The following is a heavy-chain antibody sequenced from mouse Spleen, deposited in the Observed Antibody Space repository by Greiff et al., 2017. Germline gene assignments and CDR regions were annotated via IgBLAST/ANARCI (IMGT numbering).Heavy chain of an antibody. J-gene: IGHJ4*01. CDR1: GYTFTSYW. CDR3: AGGGYAMDY. Sequence: VQLVESGAELVKPGASVKLSCKASGYTFTSYWMQWVKQRPGQGLEWIGEIDPSDSYTNYNQKFKGKATLTVDTSSSTAYMELRSLTSEDSAVYFCAGGGYAMDYWGQGTSVTVSS. V-gene: IGHV1-50*01. CDR2: IDPSDSYT.